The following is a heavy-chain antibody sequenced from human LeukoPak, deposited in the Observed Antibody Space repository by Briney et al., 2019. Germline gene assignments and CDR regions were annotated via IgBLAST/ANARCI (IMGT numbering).Heavy chain of an antibody. Sequence: GGSLRLSCAASGFTFDDYGMTWVRQAPGKGLEWVSGIKWYCGSTGYADSVKGRFTISRDNAKNSLSLQMNSLRAEDTALYYCARGSNWVDYWGQGILVTVST. CDR1: GFTFDDYG. V-gene: IGHV3-20*04. D-gene: IGHD7-27*01. J-gene: IGHJ4*02. CDR3: ARGSNWVDY. CDR2: IKWYCGST.